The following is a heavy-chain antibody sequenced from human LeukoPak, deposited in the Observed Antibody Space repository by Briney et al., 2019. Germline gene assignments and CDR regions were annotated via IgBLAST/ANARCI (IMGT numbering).Heavy chain of an antibody. V-gene: IGHV3-53*01. J-gene: IGHJ4*02. CDR2: IYNDGTT. CDR3: TKTGGPWD. Sequence: MSWVRQXXXKGLEWVSVIYNDGTTYYADSVKGRFTISRDNPKNTLYLQMNTLRAEDTAVYYCTKTGGPWDWGQGTQVTVSS. D-gene: IGHD7-27*01.